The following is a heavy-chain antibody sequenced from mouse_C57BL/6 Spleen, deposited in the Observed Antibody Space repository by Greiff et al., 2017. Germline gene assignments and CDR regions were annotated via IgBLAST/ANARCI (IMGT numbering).Heavy chain of an antibody. Sequence: VKLQESGAELVKPGASVKLSCKASGYTFTSYWMHWVKQRPGRGLEWIGRIDPNSGGTKYNEKFKSKATLTVDKPSSPAYMQLSSLTSEDSAVYYWARESYFLGYFDVWGTGTTVTVSS. V-gene: IGHV1-72*01. J-gene: IGHJ1*03. D-gene: IGHD1-1*01. CDR2: IDPNSGGT. CDR3: ARESYFLGYFDV. CDR1: GYTFTSYW.